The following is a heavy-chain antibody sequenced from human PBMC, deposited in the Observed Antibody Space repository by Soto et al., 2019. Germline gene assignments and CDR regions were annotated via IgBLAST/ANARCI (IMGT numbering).Heavy chain of an antibody. D-gene: IGHD1-26*01. CDR1: GESVSSNSAA. J-gene: IGHJ6*02. CDR3: ARDGGIVGATYGAWYHGMDV. V-gene: IGHV6-1*01. CDR2: TYYRSNRSKWYN. Sequence: SQTLSLTGVISGESVSSNSAAWNWIRQSPSRGLEWLGRTYYRSNRSKWYNDYEVSVKSRITINPDTSKNQFSLQMNSVTPEDTAVYYCARDGGIVGATYGAWYHGMDVWGQGTTVTVSS.